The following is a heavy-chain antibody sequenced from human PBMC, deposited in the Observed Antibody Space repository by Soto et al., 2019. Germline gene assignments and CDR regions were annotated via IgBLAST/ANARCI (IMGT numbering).Heavy chain of an antibody. Sequence: SETLSLTCTVSGDSISSYYWGWIRQPPGKGLEWIGSIYYSGSTYYNPSLKSRVTISVDTSKNQFSLKLSSVTAADTAVYYCARRVVRQRGPGTGGYGNWFDPWGQGTLVTVSS. CDR1: GDSISSYY. D-gene: IGHD2-15*01. CDR3: ARRVVRQRGPGTGGYGNWFDP. V-gene: IGHV4-39*01. J-gene: IGHJ5*02. CDR2: IYYSGST.